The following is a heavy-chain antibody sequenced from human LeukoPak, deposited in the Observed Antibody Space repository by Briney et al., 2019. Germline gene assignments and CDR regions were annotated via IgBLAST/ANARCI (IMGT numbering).Heavy chain of an antibody. V-gene: IGHV3-23*01. CDR1: GYTISSYG. CDR3: SNYKRVYDSLDS. D-gene: IGHD3-3*01. Sequence: PSGSLRLSCAASGYTISSYGFNWVSQAPGQGLEWVSVISGTGSGGNTYYAESVKGRFTISRDNSKNTLYLQMNSLRAEDTAVYYVSNYKRVYDSLDSWGQGTLVTVSS. J-gene: IGHJ4*02. CDR2: ISGTGSGGNT.